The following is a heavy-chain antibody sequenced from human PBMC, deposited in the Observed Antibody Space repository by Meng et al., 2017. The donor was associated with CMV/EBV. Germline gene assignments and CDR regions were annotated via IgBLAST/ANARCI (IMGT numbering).Heavy chain of an antibody. CDR3: AKDLGVVVPAVIFIVSSPDKSYYGMDV. CDR1: GFAYNNYA. V-gene: IGHV3-23*01. J-gene: IGHJ6*02. CDR2: VSGSGGST. Sequence: GGSLRLSCAASGFAYNNYAMHWVRQTPGKGLEWVSVVSGSGGSTYYADSVKGRFTISRDNSKNTLYLQMNSLRAEDTAIYYCAKDLGVVVPAVIFIVSSPDKSYYGMDVWGQGTTVTVSS. D-gene: IGHD2-2*01.